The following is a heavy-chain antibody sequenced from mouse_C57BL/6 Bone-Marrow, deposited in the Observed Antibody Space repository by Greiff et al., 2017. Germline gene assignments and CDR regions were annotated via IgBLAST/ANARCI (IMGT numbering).Heavy chain of an antibody. J-gene: IGHJ3*01. CDR3: TRDGYQFAY. CDR1: GFTFSSYA. V-gene: IGHV5-9-1*02. CDR2: ISSGGDYT. D-gene: IGHD2-3*01. Sequence: DVMLVESGEGLVKPGGSLKLSCAASGFTFSSYAMSWVRQTPEKRLEWVAYISSGGDYTYYADTVKGRFTFSRDNAKNTLYLQMSSLKSEDTAMYYCTRDGYQFAYWGQGTLVTVSA.